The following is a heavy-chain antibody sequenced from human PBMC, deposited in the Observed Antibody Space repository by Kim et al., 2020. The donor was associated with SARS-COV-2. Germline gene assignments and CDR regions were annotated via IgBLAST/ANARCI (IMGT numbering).Heavy chain of an antibody. Sequence: ADSVKGRFTISRDNSKNSLYLQMNSLRTEDTALYYCANGVSGSYAAIDYWGQGTLVTVSS. V-gene: IGHV3-43*01. D-gene: IGHD1-26*01. CDR3: ANGVSGSYAAIDY. J-gene: IGHJ4*02.